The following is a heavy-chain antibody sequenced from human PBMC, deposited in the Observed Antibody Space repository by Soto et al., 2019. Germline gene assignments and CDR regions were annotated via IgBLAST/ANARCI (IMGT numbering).Heavy chain of an antibody. CDR1: GYTFTSYG. J-gene: IGHJ6*03. D-gene: IGHD3-9*01. Sequence: GASVKVACKPSGYTFTSYGISWVRQAPGQGLEWMGWISAYNGNTNYAQKLQGRVTMTTDTSTSTAYMELRSLRAEDTAVYYCAKVAGFSPYYYMDVWGKGTPVTVSS. CDR3: AKVAGFSPYYYMDV. V-gene: IGHV1-18*01. CDR2: ISAYNGNT.